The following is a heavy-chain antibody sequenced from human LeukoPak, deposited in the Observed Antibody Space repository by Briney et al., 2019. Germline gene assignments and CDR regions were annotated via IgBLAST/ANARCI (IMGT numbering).Heavy chain of an antibody. CDR2: IIPNSGGT. J-gene: IGHJ5*02. Sequence: ASVKVSCKTSGYSFTDYYMHWVRQAPGQGLEWMGWIIPNSGGTSSAQKFQGRVTMTRDTSISTVYMEVSWLTSDDTAIYYCARADRLNGGPYLIGPWGQGTLVTVSS. CDR3: ARADRLNGGPYLIGP. V-gene: IGHV1-2*02. D-gene: IGHD2-21*01. CDR1: GYSFTDYY.